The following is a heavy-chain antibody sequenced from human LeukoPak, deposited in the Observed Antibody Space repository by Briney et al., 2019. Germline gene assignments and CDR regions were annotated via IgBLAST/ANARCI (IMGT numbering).Heavy chain of an antibody. CDR1: GVSFSGYY. J-gene: IGHJ4*02. V-gene: IGHV4-34*01. CDR2: INHSGST. Sequence: KPSETLSLTCAVYGVSFSGYYWSWIRQPPGKGLEWIGEINHSGSTNYNPSLKSRVTISVDTSKNQFSLKLSSVTAADTAVYYCARGIRSYYDSSGIYYFDYWGQGTLVTVSS. D-gene: IGHD3-22*01. CDR3: ARGIRSYYDSSGIYYFDY.